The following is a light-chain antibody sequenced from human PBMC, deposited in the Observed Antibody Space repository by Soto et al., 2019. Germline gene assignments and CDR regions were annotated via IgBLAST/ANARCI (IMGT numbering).Light chain of an antibody. V-gene: IGLV2-14*01. Sequence: QSALTQPASVSAAPGQTITISCTGTSSDVGAYNYVSWYQQHPGKAPKLMIYEVSNRPSGVSDRFSGSKSGNTASLTISGVQAAAEADYCCSSKRTTASLVFGTGTKVTVL. CDR1: SSDVGAYNY. J-gene: IGLJ1*01. CDR2: EVS. CDR3: SSKRTTASLV.